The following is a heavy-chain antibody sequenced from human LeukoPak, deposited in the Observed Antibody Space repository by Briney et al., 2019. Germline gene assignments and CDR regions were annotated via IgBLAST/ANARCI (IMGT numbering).Heavy chain of an antibody. CDR1: GYTFTSYY. V-gene: IGHV1-46*01. CDR3: ARDGSIDIVVVPAAIGLAY. CDR2: INPSGGST. J-gene: IGHJ4*02. D-gene: IGHD2-2*02. Sequence: ASVTVSCKASGYTFTSYYMHWVRQAPGQGLEWMGIINPSGGSTSYAQKFQGRVTMTRDTSTSTVYMELSSLRSEDTAVYYCARDGSIDIVVVPAAIGLAYWGQGTLVTVSS.